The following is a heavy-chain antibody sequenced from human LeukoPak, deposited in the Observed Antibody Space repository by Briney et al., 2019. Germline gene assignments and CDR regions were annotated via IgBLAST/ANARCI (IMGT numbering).Heavy chain of an antibody. J-gene: IGHJ3*02. CDR2: IKQDGSEK. V-gene: IGHV3-7*01. CDR3: ASPEWLPDSFDI. D-gene: IGHD3-3*01. Sequence: GGSLRLSCAASGFTLSSHWMGWVRQAPGKGLEWVANIKQDGSEKYYVDSVKGRFTISRDNAKNSVYLQMNSLRAEDTAVYYCASPEWLPDSFDIWGQGTMVTVSS. CDR1: GFTLSSHW.